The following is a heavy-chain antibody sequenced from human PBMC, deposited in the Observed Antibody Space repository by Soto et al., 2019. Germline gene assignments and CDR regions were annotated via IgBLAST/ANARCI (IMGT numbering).Heavy chain of an antibody. J-gene: IGHJ4*02. V-gene: IGHV1-2*02. Sequence: ASVKVSCKASGYTFVAYYVFWVRQAPGHGLVWMGWINPKTGDTNYAQNFQGRGTLTRDTSISTAYMELSRLTSDDTALYYCARQLAYCGGDCYTEPIDYWGQGTPVTVSS. CDR3: ARQLAYCGGDCYTEPIDY. CDR1: GYTFVAYY. D-gene: IGHD2-21*02. CDR2: INPKTGDT.